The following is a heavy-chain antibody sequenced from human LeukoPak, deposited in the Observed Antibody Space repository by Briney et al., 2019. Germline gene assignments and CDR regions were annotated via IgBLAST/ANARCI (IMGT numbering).Heavy chain of an antibody. CDR2: ISGSGGST. D-gene: IGHD3-16*01. Sequence: GGSLRLSCAASGFTFSSYAMSWVRQAPGKGLEWVSAISGSGGSTYYADSVKGRFTISRDNSKNTLYLQMNSLRAEDTAVYYCARDLGGGMTFDIWGQGTMVTVSS. V-gene: IGHV3-23*01. CDR1: GFTFSSYA. J-gene: IGHJ3*02. CDR3: ARDLGGGMTFDI.